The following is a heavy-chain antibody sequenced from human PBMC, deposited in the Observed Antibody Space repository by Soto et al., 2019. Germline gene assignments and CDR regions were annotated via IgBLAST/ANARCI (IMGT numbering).Heavy chain of an antibody. CDR2: IFQSGST. D-gene: IGHD6-19*01. V-gene: IGHV4-4*02. CDR3: ARGRGRYSSGWSWFDP. CDR1: GGTIRSPDW. Sequence: PSETLSLTCVVSGGTIRSPDWWTWVRQPPGKGLEWIGEIFQSGSTNYTPSLESRVTISVDKSKNQFSLTLTSVTAADTAVYLCARGRGRYSSGWSWFDPWGQGILVTVSS. J-gene: IGHJ5*02.